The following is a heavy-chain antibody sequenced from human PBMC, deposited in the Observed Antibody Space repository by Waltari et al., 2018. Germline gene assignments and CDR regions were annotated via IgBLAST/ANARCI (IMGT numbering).Heavy chain of an antibody. Sequence: QVTLKESGPVLVKPTETLTLTCTVSGFSLSNARMGVSWIRQPPGKALEWLAHIFSNDEKSYSTSLKSRLTISKDTSKSQVVLTMTNMDPVDTATYYCARITRYYYDSSGQADYWGQGTLVTVSS. V-gene: IGHV2-26*01. D-gene: IGHD3-22*01. J-gene: IGHJ4*02. CDR2: IFSNDEK. CDR1: GFSLSNARMG. CDR3: ARITRYYYDSSGQADY.